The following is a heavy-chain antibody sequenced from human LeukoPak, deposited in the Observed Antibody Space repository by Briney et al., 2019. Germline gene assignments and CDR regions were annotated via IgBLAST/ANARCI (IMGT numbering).Heavy chain of an antibody. V-gene: IGHV3-20*04. CDR1: GFTFDDYG. Sequence: GGSLRLSCAASGFTFDDYGMSWVRQAPGKGLEWVSGINWNGGSTGYADSVKGRFTISRDNAKNSLYLQMNSLRAEDTAVYYCARVNNDFWSGYVNWFDPWGQGTLVTVSS. CDR2: INWNGGST. CDR3: ARVNNDFWSGYVNWFDP. J-gene: IGHJ5*02. D-gene: IGHD3-3*01.